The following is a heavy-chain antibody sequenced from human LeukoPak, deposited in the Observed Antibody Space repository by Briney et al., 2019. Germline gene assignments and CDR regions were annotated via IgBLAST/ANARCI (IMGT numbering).Heavy chain of an antibody. Sequence: PGGSLRLSCAASGFTFSDYYMSWIRQAPGKGLEGVSYISSSGSTIYYADSVKGRFTISRDDAKNSLYLQMNSLRAEDTAVYYCARDSKAVAGTFDYWGQGTLVTVSS. CDR3: ARDSKAVAGTFDY. CDR1: GFTFSDYY. J-gene: IGHJ4*02. CDR2: ISSSGSTI. D-gene: IGHD6-19*01. V-gene: IGHV3-11*04.